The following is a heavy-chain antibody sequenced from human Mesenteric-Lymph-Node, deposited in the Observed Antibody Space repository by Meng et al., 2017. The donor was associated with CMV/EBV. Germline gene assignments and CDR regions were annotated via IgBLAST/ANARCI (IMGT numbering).Heavy chain of an antibody. CDR2: IYSGGSST. V-gene: IGHV3-23*03. D-gene: IGHD3-10*01. CDR1: GFTFSSYA. Sequence: GESLKISCAASGFTFSSYAMSWVRQAPGKGLEWVSVIYSGGSSTYYADSVKGRFTISRDNSKNTLYLQMNSLRAEDTAVYYCAKGGWFGEIYYYYGMDVWGQGTTVTVSS. CDR3: AKGGWFGEIYYYYGMDV. J-gene: IGHJ6*02.